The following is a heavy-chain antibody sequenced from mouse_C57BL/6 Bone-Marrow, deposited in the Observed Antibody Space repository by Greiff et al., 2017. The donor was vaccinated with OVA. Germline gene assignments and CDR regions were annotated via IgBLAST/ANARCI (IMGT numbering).Heavy chain of an antibody. CDR2: IHPNSGST. Sequence: VQLQQPGAELVKPGASVKLSCKASGYTFTSSWMHWVKQRPGQGLEWIGMIHPNSGSTNYNEKFQSKATLTVDKSYSTAYMQLSSLTSEDAAVVYCAPRGFAYWGQGTLVPVSA. CDR3: APRGFAY. D-gene: IGHD6-1*01. V-gene: IGHV1-64*01. J-gene: IGHJ3*01. CDR1: GYTFTSSW.